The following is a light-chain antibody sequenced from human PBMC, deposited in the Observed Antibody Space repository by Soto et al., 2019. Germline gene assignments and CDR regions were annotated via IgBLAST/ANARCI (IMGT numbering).Light chain of an antibody. V-gene: IGLV2-14*01. J-gene: IGLJ1*01. CDR2: EVS. CDR1: SSDVGGYNY. CDR3: SSYTSSSTYV. Sequence: QSVLTQPASVSGSPGQSITISFTGTSSDVGGYNYVSWYQQHPGKAPKLMIYEVSNRPSGVSNRFSGSKSGNTASLTISGLQAEDAADYYGSSYTSSSTYVFGTGTKVTVL.